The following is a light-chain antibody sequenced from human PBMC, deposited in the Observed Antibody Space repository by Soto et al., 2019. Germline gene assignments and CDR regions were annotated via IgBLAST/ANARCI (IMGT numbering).Light chain of an antibody. V-gene: IGLV2-14*01. CDR3: RSWTTRRTYV. CDR1: SGDIGGYNF. CDR2: EVS. Sequence: QTLLNQPAYVSGSPGQSITISCTGTSGDIGGYNFVSWYQQHPGKVPKLMIYEVSNRPSGVSNRFSGSKSGNTASLTISGLQAEDEAVYYCRSWTTRRTYVFGTGTKVTVL. J-gene: IGLJ1*01.